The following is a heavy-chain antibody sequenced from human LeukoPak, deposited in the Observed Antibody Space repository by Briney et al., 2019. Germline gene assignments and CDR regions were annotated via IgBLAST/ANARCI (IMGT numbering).Heavy chain of an antibody. Sequence: PGASLRLSCAASGFTFSSYEMNWVRQAPGKGLEWVSYISSSGSTIYYADSVKGRFTISRDNAKNSLYLQMNSLRAEDTAVYYCARAPRVADYFDYWGQGTLVTVSS. CDR3: ARAPRVADYFDY. CDR2: ISSSGSTI. D-gene: IGHD5/OR15-5a*01. V-gene: IGHV3-48*03. J-gene: IGHJ4*02. CDR1: GFTFSSYE.